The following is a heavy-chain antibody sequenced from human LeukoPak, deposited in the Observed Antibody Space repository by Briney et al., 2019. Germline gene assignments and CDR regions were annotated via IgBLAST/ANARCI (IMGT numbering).Heavy chain of an antibody. V-gene: IGHV3-11*01. CDR1: GFTFGDYC. CDR3: AREDGTY. J-gene: IGHJ4*02. CDR2: ISTSGRTI. D-gene: IGHD1-1*01. Sequence: GGSLRLSCAASGFTFGDYCMTWIRQAPGKGLEWVSYISTSGRTIFYADSVKGRFTISRDNAKNSLSLQMNSLRADDTAIYYCAREDGTYWGQGTLDTVSS.